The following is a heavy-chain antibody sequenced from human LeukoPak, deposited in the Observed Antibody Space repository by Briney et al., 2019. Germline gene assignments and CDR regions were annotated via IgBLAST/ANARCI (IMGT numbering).Heavy chain of an antibody. CDR2: IYYSGST. Sequence: PSETLSLTCTVSGGSISPYYWSWIRQPPGKGLEWIGYIYYSGSTNYNPSLKSRVTISVDTSENQFSLKLSSVTAADTAVYYCARRSSGWYYFDYWGQGTLVTVSS. CDR3: ARRSSGWYYFDY. V-gene: IGHV4-59*01. CDR1: GGSISPYY. J-gene: IGHJ4*02. D-gene: IGHD6-19*01.